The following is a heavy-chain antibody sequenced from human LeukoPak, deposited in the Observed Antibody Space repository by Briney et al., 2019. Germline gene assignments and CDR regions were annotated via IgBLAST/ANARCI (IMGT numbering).Heavy chain of an antibody. D-gene: IGHD3-22*01. V-gene: IGHV3-53*04. Sequence: GSLRLSCAASGFTVSSNYMSWVRQAPGKGLEWVSVIYSGGSTYYADSVKGRFTISRHNSKNTLYLQMNRLRAEDTAVYYCARGEVYDSSGYYLYGMDVWGQGTTVTVSS. CDR2: IYSGGST. J-gene: IGHJ6*02. CDR1: GFTVSSNY. CDR3: ARGEVYDSSGYYLYGMDV.